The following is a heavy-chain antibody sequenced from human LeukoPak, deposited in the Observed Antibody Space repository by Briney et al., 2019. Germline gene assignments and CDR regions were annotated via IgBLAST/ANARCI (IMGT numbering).Heavy chain of an antibody. D-gene: IGHD3-22*01. CDR1: GYTFTGYY. CDR3: ARDADTYYYDSSGYPGGY. CDR2: INPNSGGT. V-gene: IGHV1-2*02. J-gene: IGHJ4*02. Sequence: GASVKVSCKASGYTFTGYYMHWVRQAPGQGLEWMGWINPNSGGTNYAQKFQGRVTMTRDTSISTAYMELSRLRSDDTAVYYCARDADTYYYDSSGYPGGYWGQGTLVTVSS.